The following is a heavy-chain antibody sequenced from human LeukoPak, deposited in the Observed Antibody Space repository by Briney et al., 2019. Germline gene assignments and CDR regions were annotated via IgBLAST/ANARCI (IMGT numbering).Heavy chain of an antibody. CDR2: ISAKGDRT. CDR3: AKIDGSGSYYGLIDY. D-gene: IGHD3-10*01. V-gene: IGHV3-64*02. CDR1: GFTLTKYS. J-gene: IGHJ4*02. Sequence: GGSLRHSCAASGFTLTKYSLHWVRQTPGKGLEYVSAISAKGDRTYYADSVKGRFTISRDNSKNTLYLQMNSLRAEDTAVYYCAKIDGSGSYYGLIDYWGQGTLVTVSS.